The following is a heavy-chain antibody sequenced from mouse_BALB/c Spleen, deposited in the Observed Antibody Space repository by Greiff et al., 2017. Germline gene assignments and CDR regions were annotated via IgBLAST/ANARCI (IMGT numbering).Heavy chain of an antibody. V-gene: IGHV5-6-5*01. CDR3: ARGEGGYYGLRQAMDY. D-gene: IGHD2-1*01. J-gene: IGHJ4*01. Sequence: EVKLVESGGGLVKPGGSLKLSCAASGFTFSSYAMSWVRQTPEKRLEWVASISSGGSTYYPDSVKGRFTISRDNARNILYLQMSSLRSEDTAMYYCARGEGGYYGLRQAMDYWGQGTSVTVSS. CDR2: ISSGGST. CDR1: GFTFSSYA.